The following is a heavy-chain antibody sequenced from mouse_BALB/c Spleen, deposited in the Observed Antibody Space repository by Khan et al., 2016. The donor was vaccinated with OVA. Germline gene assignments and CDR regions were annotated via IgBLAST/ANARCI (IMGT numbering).Heavy chain of an antibody. J-gene: IGHJ3*01. Sequence: QVQLQQSGAELVRPGVSVKISCKGSGYTFTDFTMHWVKQSHAKSLEWIGVISTYYGDVTYNQKFKGKATMTVDKSSSTAYMELARLTSEDSAIYYGTRGGGGSSFAYWGQGTLVTVSA. CDR2: ISTYYGDV. V-gene: IGHV1S137*01. CDR3: TRGGGGSSFAY. D-gene: IGHD1-1*01. CDR1: GYTFTDFT.